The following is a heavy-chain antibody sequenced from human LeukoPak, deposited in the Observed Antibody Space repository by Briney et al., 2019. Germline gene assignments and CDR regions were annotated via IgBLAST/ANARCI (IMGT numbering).Heavy chain of an antibody. D-gene: IGHD5-24*01. CDR3: GRVSEMATDY. CDR1: GFTLSDYY. V-gene: IGHV3-11*01. Sequence: GGSQRLSCAASGFTLSDYYMSWIRQAPGKGLEWESYISSSGSTIYYADSVKGRFTISRDNAKNSLYLQMNSLRAEDTAVYYCGRVSEMATDYWGHGTLVTVSS. J-gene: IGHJ4*01. CDR2: ISSSGSTI.